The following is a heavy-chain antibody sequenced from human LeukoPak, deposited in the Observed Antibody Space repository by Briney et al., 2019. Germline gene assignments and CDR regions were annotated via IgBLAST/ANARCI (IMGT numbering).Heavy chain of an antibody. CDR2: MSSSGSTI. CDR1: GFTFNSYE. CDR3: ARRSKYYYDSSGSYDY. D-gene: IGHD3-22*01. Sequence: QSGGSLRLSCAASGFTFNSYEMNWVRQAPGKGLEWVSYMSSSGSTIYYADSVKGRFTISRDNAKNSLYLQMNSLRAEDTAVYYCARRSKYYYDSSGSYDYWGQGTLVTVSS. V-gene: IGHV3-48*03. J-gene: IGHJ4*02.